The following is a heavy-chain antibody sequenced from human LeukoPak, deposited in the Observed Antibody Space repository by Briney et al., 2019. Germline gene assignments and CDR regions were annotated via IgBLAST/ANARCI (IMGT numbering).Heavy chain of an antibody. CDR1: GFTFSSYG. CDR2: IRYDGSNK. CDR3: AKAHVVVVAACDY. D-gene: IGHD2-15*01. Sequence: PGGSLILSCAASGFTFSSYGMHWVRQAPGKGLEWVAFIRYDGSNKYYADSVKGRFTISRDNSKNTLYLQMNSLRAEDTAVYYCAKAHVVVVAACDYWGQGTLVTVSS. V-gene: IGHV3-30*02. J-gene: IGHJ4*02.